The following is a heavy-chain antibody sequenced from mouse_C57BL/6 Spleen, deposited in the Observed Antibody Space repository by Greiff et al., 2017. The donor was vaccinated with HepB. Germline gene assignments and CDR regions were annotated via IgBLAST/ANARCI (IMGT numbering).Heavy chain of an antibody. D-gene: IGHD2-1*01. V-gene: IGHV1-62-2*01. Sequence: QVQLQQSGAELVKPGASVKLSCKASGYTFTEYTIHWVKQRSGQGLEWIGWFYPGSGSIKYNEKFKDKATWTADKSSSTVYMELSRLTSEDSAVYFCARHEDYYGNYGYAMDYWGQGTSVTVSS. CDR3: ARHEDYYGNYGYAMDY. CDR2: FYPGSGSI. CDR1: GYTFTEYT. J-gene: IGHJ4*01.